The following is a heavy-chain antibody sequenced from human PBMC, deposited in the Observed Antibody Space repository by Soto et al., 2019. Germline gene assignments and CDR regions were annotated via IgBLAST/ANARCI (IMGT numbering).Heavy chain of an antibody. V-gene: IGHV3-7*05. J-gene: IGHJ4*02. CDR1: GFTFSSYW. CDR2: IKQDGSEK. Sequence: EVQLVESGGGLVQPGGSLRLSCAASGFTFSSYWMSWVRQAPGKGLEWVANIKQDGSEKYYVDSVKGRFTISRDNAKNSLYLQMNGLRAEDTAVYYCARDVAAVAADFDYWGQGTLVTVSS. CDR3: ARDVAAVAADFDY. D-gene: IGHD6-19*01.